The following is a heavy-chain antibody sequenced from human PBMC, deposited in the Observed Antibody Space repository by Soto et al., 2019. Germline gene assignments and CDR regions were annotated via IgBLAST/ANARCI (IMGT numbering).Heavy chain of an antibody. CDR3: ARREIQGPIDY. Sequence: SETLSLTCTVSGGSVSSGTYYWGWIRQPPGKGLEWIGSIDYSGTTYYNPSLKSRVTMSVDTSKNQFSLKLTSVTALDTAVYYCARREIQGPIDYWGQGTLVTVSS. V-gene: IGHV4-39*07. J-gene: IGHJ4*02. CDR1: GGSVSSGTYY. CDR2: IDYSGTT. D-gene: IGHD1-26*01.